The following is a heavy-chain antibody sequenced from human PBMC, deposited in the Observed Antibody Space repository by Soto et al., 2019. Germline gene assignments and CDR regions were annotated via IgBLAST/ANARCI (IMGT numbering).Heavy chain of an antibody. D-gene: IGHD6-13*01. CDR1: GFTFSSYA. Sequence: GGSLRLSCAASGFTFSSYAMSWVRQAPGKGLEWVSAISGSGGSTYYADSVKGRFTISRDNSKHTLYLQMNSLRAEDTAVYYCAKAGGDSSSLAYYFDYWGQGTLVTVSS. V-gene: IGHV3-23*01. J-gene: IGHJ4*02. CDR3: AKAGGDSSSLAYYFDY. CDR2: ISGSGGST.